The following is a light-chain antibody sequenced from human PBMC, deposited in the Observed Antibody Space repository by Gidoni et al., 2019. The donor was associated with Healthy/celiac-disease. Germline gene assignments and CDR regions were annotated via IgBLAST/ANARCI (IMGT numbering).Light chain of an antibody. J-gene: IGKJ1*01. CDR1: QSISSW. CDR3: QHHGT. V-gene: IGKV1-5*03. CDR2: KAS. Sequence: DIQMTQSPSTLPASVGDRVTITCRASQSISSWLAWYQQKPGKAPKLLIYKASSFESGVPSRFSGSGSGTEFTLTISSLQPDDFATYYCQHHGTFGQGTKVEIK.